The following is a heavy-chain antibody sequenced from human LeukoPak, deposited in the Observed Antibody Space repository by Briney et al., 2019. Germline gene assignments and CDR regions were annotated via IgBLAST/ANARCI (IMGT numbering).Heavy chain of an antibody. CDR3: ARVRENYYDGSVYHYGRSFDH. CDR1: GGSFTDHY. CDR2: INHSGSI. Sequence: PSETLSLTCVVYGGSFTDHYWSWIRQPPGKGLEWIGEINHSGSINYNPSLKSRVSISLDTSKNQFSLKLSSVTAADAAVYYCARVRENYYDGSVYHYGRSFDHWGQGTLVTVSS. V-gene: IGHV4-34*01. D-gene: IGHD3-22*01. J-gene: IGHJ4*02.